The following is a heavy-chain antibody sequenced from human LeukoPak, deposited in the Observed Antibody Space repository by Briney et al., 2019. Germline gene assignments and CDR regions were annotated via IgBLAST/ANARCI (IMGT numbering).Heavy chain of an antibody. J-gene: IGHJ3*02. V-gene: IGHV4-59*01. CDR3: ARVLRGGNSGYAFDI. Sequence: SETLSLTCTVSGGPISSYYWSWIRQPPGKGLEWIGYIYYSGSTNYNPSLKSRVTISVDTSSNQFSLKLTSVTAADTAVYYCARVLRGGNSGYAFDIWGQGTMVTVSS. CDR2: IYYSGST. D-gene: IGHD4-23*01. CDR1: GGPISSYY.